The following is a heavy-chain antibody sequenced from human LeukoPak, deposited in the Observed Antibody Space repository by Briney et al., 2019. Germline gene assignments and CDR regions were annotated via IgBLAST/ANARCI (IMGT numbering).Heavy chain of an antibody. J-gene: IGHJ4*02. V-gene: IGHV1-69*05. CDR3: ARDMVAAALDY. Sequence: SVKVSCKAPGGTFSSYAISWVRQAPGQWLEWMGRIIPIFGTANYAQKFQGRVTITTDESTSTAYMELSSLRSEDTAVYYCARDMVAAALDYWGQGTLVTVSS. CDR2: IIPIFGTA. D-gene: IGHD6-13*01. CDR1: GGTFSSYA.